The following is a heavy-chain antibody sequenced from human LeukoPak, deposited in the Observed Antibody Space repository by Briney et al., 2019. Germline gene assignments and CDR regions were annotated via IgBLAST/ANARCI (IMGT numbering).Heavy chain of an antibody. D-gene: IGHD3-22*01. J-gene: IGHJ5*02. CDR3: AKDDDSGGYFVS. CDR2: IGRGGST. Sequence: PGGSLRLSCAASGFTFNSYAMSWVRQAVGKGLEWVSTIGRGGSTYHADSVKGRFTISRDNSKDTLYLQMNSLRAEDTAVYYCAKDDDSGGYFVSWGQGTLVTVSS. CDR1: GFTFNSYA. V-gene: IGHV3-23*01.